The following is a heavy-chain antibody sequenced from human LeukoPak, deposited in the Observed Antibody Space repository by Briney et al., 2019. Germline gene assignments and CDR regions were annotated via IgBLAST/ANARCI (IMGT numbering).Heavy chain of an antibody. Sequence: PGGSLRLSCAASGFTFSSYSMNWVRQAPGKGLEWVSYISSSSSTIYYADSVEGRFTISRDNAKNSLYLQMNSLRAEDTAVYYCARAEYSSGWQVETVDMGYHYYYMDVWGKGTTVTVSS. CDR2: ISSSSSTI. D-gene: IGHD6-19*01. CDR1: GFTFSSYS. CDR3: ARAEYSSGWQVETVDMGYHYYYMDV. V-gene: IGHV3-48*01. J-gene: IGHJ6*03.